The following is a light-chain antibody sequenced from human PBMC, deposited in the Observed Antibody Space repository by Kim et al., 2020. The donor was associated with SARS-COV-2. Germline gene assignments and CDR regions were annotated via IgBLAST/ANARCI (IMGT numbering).Light chain of an antibody. CDR1: QSVSSY. J-gene: IGKJ4*01. V-gene: IGKV3-11*01. Sequence: EIVLTQSPATLSLSPGERATLSCRASQSVSSYLAWYQQKPGQAPRLLIYDASNRATGIPARFSGSGSGTDFTLTISSLEPEDFAVYYCQQRSGLTFRGGTKVDIK. CDR3: QQRSGLT. CDR2: DAS.